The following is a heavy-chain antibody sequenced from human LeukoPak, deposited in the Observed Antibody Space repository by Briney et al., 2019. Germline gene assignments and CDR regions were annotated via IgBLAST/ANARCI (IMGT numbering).Heavy chain of an antibody. D-gene: IGHD2-2*01. CDR2: IYPGDSDT. J-gene: IGHJ6*03. CDR1: GYAFTGDW. Sequence: GESLKISCKASGYAFTGDWIGWVRQMPGKGLEWMGIIYPGDSDTKYNAPFQGQVTISADKSISTAYLQWGSLKASDTATYYCARPALYCSSTVCPPYMDVWGKGTTVTVSS. CDR3: ARPALYCSSTVCPPYMDV. V-gene: IGHV5-51*01.